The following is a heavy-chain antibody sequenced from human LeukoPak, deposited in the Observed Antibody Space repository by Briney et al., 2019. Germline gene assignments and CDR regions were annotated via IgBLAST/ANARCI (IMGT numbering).Heavy chain of an antibody. V-gene: IGHV3-30-3*01. D-gene: IGHD6-13*01. CDR2: ISYDGSNK. Sequence: GGPLRLSCAASGFTFSSYAMHWVRQAPGKGLEWVAVISYDGSNKYYADSVKGRFTISRDNSKNTLYLQMNSLRAEDTAVYYCARDHSGSSSWYSYFDYWGQGTLVTVSS. J-gene: IGHJ4*02. CDR1: GFTFSSYA. CDR3: ARDHSGSSSWYSYFDY.